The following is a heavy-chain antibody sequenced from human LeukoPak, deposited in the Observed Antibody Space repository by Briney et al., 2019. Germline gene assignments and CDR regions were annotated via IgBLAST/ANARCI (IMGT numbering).Heavy chain of an antibody. CDR2: INAGNGDT. CDR3: VRDDCAADACYPGGY. Sequence: ASVKVSCKASGYTFTNYVVHWVRRAPGQRPEWMGYINAGNGDTKYSKNFQDRVTITRDTSASTAYMEVSSLTSEDTALYSCVRDDCAADACYPGGYWGQGTLVTVSS. V-gene: IGHV1-3*01. CDR1: GYTFTNYV. J-gene: IGHJ4*02. D-gene: IGHD2-21*02.